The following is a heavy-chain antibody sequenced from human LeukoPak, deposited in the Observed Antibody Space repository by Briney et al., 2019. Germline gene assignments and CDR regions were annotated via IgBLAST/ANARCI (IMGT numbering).Heavy chain of an antibody. D-gene: IGHD3-16*01. CDR1: GYTFTGYY. Sequence: ASVKVSCKASGYTFTGYYMHWVRQAPGQGLEWMGRINPNSGGTNYAQKFQGRVTMTRDTSISTAYMELSRLRSDDTAVYYCARALSSNRDDYVWGSSEGPYYFDYWGQGTLVTVSS. J-gene: IGHJ4*02. CDR2: INPNSGGT. V-gene: IGHV1-2*06. CDR3: ARALSSNRDDYVWGSSEGPYYFDY.